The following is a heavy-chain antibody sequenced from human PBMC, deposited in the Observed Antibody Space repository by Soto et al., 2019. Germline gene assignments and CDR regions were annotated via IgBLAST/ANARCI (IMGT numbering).Heavy chain of an antibody. J-gene: IGHJ4*02. D-gene: IGHD6-13*01. V-gene: IGHV4-39*01. CDR1: GGSISSSSYY. CDR2: IYYSGST. Sequence: SETLCLTCTVSGGSISSSSYYWGWIRQPPGKGLEWFGSIYYSGSTYYNPSLKSRVTISVDTSKNQFSLKLSSVTAADTAAYYCARQGGRGSSSWYPYLDYWGQGTLVTVSS. CDR3: ARQGGRGSSSWYPYLDY.